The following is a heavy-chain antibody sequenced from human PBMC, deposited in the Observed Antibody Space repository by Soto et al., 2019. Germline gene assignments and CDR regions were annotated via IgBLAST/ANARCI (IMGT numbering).Heavy chain of an antibody. CDR3: ARDVSPGSSGLYFDSFDM. V-gene: IGHV3-7*05. D-gene: IGHD6-25*01. CDR1: EFAFSSYW. Sequence: EVQLVESGGGLVQPGGSLTLSCAASEFAFSSYWMTWVRQAPGKGLEWVANIRKDGSQRSYLDSVRGRFTVSRDNSKNSLYLQMNSLSADDTALYFCARDVSPGSSGLYFDSFDMWGQGTMVTVSS. J-gene: IGHJ3*02. CDR2: IRKDGSQR.